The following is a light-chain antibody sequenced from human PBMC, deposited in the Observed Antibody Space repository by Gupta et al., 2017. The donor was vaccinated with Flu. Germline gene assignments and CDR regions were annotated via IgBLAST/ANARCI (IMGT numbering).Light chain of an antibody. CDR1: QRVSSD. V-gene: IGKV3-15*01. CDR2: GAS. J-gene: IGKJ1*01. CDR3: QQYYNWPPA. Sequence: GGRATLSCRASQRVSSDLAWYQQKPGQGPRLLIYGASTRATGIPARFSGSGSGTDFTLTISSLQPEDFAVYFCQQYYNWPPAFGQGTKVEI.